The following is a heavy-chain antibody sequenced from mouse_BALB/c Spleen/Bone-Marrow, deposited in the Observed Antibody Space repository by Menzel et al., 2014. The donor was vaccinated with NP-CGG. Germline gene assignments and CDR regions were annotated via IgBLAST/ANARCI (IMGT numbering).Heavy chain of an antibody. CDR2: INPCNGGT. J-gene: IGHJ4*01. V-gene: IGHV1-18*01. CDR1: GYSITGYT. Sequence: EVQLQQSGPELVKPGTSMKISCKASGYSITGYTMNWVKQSPGKNLEWIGLINPCNGGTSYNQKFKDKATLTVDKSSSTAYMELLSLTSEDSAVYYCARASAMDYWGQGTSVTVSS. CDR3: ARASAMDY.